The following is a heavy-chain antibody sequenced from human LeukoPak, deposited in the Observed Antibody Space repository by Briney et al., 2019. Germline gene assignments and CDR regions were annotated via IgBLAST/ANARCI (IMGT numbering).Heavy chain of an antibody. D-gene: IGHD3-10*01. V-gene: IGHV4-4*07. Sequence: PSETLSLTCTVSGGSISSYYWSWIRQPAGKGLEWIGRIYTSGSTNYNPSLKSRVTMSVDTSKNQFSLELSSVTAADTAVYYCARSQRKHYYGSGSPFDYWGQGTLVTVSS. CDR3: ARSQRKHYYGSGSPFDY. J-gene: IGHJ4*02. CDR2: IYTSGST. CDR1: GGSISSYY.